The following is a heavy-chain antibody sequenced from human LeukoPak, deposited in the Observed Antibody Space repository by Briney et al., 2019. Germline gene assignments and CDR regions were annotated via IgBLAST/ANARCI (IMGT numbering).Heavy chain of an antibody. CDR2: INHSGST. CDR3: ARDRSLGYYGMDV. CDR1: GASIDTTTYY. J-gene: IGHJ6*02. Sequence: SETLSLTCTVSGASIDTTTYYWSWLRQPPGKGLEWIGEINHSGSTNYNPSLKSRVTISVDTSKNQFSLKLSSVTAADTAVYYCARDRSLGYYGMDVWGQGTTVTVSS. D-gene: IGHD3-10*01. V-gene: IGHV4-39*07.